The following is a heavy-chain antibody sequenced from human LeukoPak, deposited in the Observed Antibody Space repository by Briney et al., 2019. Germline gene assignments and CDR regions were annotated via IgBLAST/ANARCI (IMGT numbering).Heavy chain of an antibody. CDR1: GYTFTQNA. Sequence: ASVKVSCKASGYTFTQNAMHWVRQAPGHGLEWMGIINPYGDATHAQKFQGRVTMTRDTSTSTVYRAPSSLTSDDTGVYFCARGEAGYLEAFDVWGQGTMVTVSS. CDR2: INPYGDA. D-gene: IGHD3-3*01. J-gene: IGHJ3*01. CDR3: ARGEAGYLEAFDV. V-gene: IGHV1-46*03.